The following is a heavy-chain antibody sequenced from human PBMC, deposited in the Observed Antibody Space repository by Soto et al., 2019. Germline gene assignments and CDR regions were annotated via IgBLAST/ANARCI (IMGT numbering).Heavy chain of an antibody. CDR2: IYYSGST. D-gene: IGHD5-12*01. J-gene: IGHJ6*02. CDR3: ARGDKADIVATITYGYYYGMDV. V-gene: IGHV4-59*01. Sequence: SETLSLTYTVSGGSISSCYWSWIRQPPGKGLEWIGYIYYSGSTNYNPSLKSRVTISVDTSKNQFSLKLSSVTAADTAVYYCARGDKADIVATITYGYYYGMDVWGQGTTVTVSS. CDR1: GGSISSCY.